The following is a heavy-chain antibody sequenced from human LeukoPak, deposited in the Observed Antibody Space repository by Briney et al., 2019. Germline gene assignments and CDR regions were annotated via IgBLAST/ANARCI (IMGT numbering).Heavy chain of an antibody. J-gene: IGHJ6*03. D-gene: IGHD6-13*01. CDR3: ARGDSSSWNYYYYYMDV. CDR2: IYYSGST. Sequence: SETLSLTCTVSGGSISSYYWSWIRQPPGKGLEWIGYIYYSGSTNYNPSLKSRVTISVDTSKNQFSLKLSSVTAADTAVYYCARGDSSSWNYYYYYMDVWGKGTTVTISS. V-gene: IGHV4-59*01. CDR1: GGSISSYY.